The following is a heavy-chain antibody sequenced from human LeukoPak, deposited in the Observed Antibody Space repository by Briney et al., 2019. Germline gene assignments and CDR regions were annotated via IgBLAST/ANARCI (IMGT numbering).Heavy chain of an antibody. CDR3: ARTTMVRGTYYMDV. D-gene: IGHD3-10*01. J-gene: IGHJ6*03. Sequence: NPSETLSLTCTVSGGSISSGSYYWSWIRQPPGKGLEWIGYIYYSGYTNYNPSLKSRVTISVDTSKNQFSLKMRSVTAADTAVYYCARTTMVRGTYYMDVWGKGTTVTISS. V-gene: IGHV4-61*01. CDR1: GGSISSGSYY. CDR2: IYYSGYT.